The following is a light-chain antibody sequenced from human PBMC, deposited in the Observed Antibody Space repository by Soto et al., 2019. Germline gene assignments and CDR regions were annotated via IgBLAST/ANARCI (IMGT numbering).Light chain of an antibody. J-gene: IGLJ1*01. CDR1: SSDVGSYNL. Sequence: QSALTQPASVSGSPGQSITISCTGTSSDVGSYNLVSWYQHHPGKAPKLMIYEVNKWPSGVSNRISGSKSGNTASLTISGLQAEDEADYYCSSYASGNTYVFGTGTKLHRP. CDR3: SSYASGNTYV. CDR2: EVN. V-gene: IGLV2-23*02.